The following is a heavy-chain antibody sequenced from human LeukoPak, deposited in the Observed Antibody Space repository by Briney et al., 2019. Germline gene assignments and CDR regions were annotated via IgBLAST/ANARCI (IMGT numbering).Heavy chain of an antibody. J-gene: IGHJ6*02. D-gene: IGHD3-9*01. CDR1: GGSFSGYY. V-gene: IGHV4-34*01. CDR3: AGTYYDILTGPPLYYGMDV. CDR2: INHSGST. Sequence: SEALSLTCAVYGGSFSGYYWSWIRQPPGKGLEWIGEINHSGSTNYNPSLKSRVTISVDTSKNQFSLKLSSVTAADTAVYYCAGTYYDILTGPPLYYGMDVWGQGTTVTVSS.